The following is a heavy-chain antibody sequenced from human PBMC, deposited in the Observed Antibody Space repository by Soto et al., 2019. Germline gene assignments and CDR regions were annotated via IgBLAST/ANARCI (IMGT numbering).Heavy chain of an antibody. D-gene: IGHD3-16*01. J-gene: IGHJ4*02. Sequence: QVQLQQWGAGLLKPSETLALTCGVYGGSFSGYYWSWIRQPPGKGLEWIGGINHSGSTNQNPSLKTRVTIPLDTPKNQYALGLMSADAADTAAYYCARVIMMKGAVQGDAPGKDFFDSWGQGTLVTVPP. CDR3: ARVIMMKGAVQGDAPGKDFFDS. CDR1: GGSFSGYY. V-gene: IGHV4-34*01. CDR2: INHSGST.